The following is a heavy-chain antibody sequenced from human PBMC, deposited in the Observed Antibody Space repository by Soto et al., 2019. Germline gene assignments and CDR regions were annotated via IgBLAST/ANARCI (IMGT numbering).Heavy chain of an antibody. J-gene: IGHJ6*02. CDR1: GFTFSSYA. CDR2: ISYDGSNK. D-gene: IGHD6-25*01. V-gene: IGHV3-30-3*01. Sequence: QVQLVESGGGVVQPGRSLRLSCAASGFTFSSYAMHWVRQAPGKGLEWVAVISYDGSNKYYADSVKGRFTISRDNSKNTLYLQMNGLRAEDTAVYYCARDGGGYYYYGMDVWGQGTTVTVSS. CDR3: ARDGGGYYYYGMDV.